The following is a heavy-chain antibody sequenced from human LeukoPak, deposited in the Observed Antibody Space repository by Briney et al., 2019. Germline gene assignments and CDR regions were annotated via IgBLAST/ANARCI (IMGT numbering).Heavy chain of an antibody. CDR1: GFTFSSYG. D-gene: IGHD6-19*01. Sequence: GGSLRLSCAASGFTFSSYGMHWVRQAPGKGLEWVAVIWYDGSNKYYADSVKGRFTISRDNSKNTPYLQMYSLRAEDTAVYYCARESSGWSSFYYGMDVWGQGTTVTVSS. CDR2: IWYDGSNK. CDR3: ARESSGWSSFYYGMDV. J-gene: IGHJ6*02. V-gene: IGHV3-33*01.